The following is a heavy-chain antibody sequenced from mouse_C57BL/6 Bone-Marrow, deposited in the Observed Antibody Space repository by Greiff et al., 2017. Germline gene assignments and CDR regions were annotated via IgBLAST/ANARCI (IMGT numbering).Heavy chain of an antibody. CDR3: ARSGRLRRGYAMDY. CDR2: IYPRSGNT. V-gene: IGHV1-81*01. D-gene: IGHD2-4*01. J-gene: IGHJ4*01. Sequence: VQLQQSGAELARPGASVKLSCKASGYTFTSYGISWVKQRTGQGLEWIGEIYPRSGNTYYNEKFKGKATLTADKSSSTAYMELRSLTSDDSAVYFCARSGRLRRGYAMDYWGQGTSVTVSS. CDR1: GYTFTSYG.